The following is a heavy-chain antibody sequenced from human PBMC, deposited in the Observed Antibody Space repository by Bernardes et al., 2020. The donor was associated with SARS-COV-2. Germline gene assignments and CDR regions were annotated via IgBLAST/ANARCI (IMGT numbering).Heavy chain of an antibody. V-gene: IGHV4-59*01. CDR3: ARVARGGSYARNDFDF. CDR2: IYFSGST. D-gene: IGHD3-16*01. J-gene: IGHJ4*02. CDR1: GGSISPYY. Sequence: SETLSLTCSVSGGSISPYYWSWIRQPPAKGLEWIGFIYFSGSTNYKTSLKSRVTMSVDTSKNQFSLQLSSVTAADPAVYYCARVARGGSYARNDFDFWGQGILFTVYS.